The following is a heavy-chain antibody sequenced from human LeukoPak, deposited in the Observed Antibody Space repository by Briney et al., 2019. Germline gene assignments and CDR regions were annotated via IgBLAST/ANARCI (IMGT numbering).Heavy chain of an antibody. CDR3: AKDTSSSSWHNWFDP. Sequence: SGGSLRLSCAASGFTFSSYAMIWGRQAPEKGLEWISAISGRGGSKYYEESVNGRFSLSRDNSKYTQYLQMNSLRAEDTAVYYCAKDTSSSSWHNWFDPWGQGALVTVSS. V-gene: IGHV3-23*01. CDR2: ISGRGGSK. D-gene: IGHD6-13*01. CDR1: GFTFSSYA. J-gene: IGHJ5*02.